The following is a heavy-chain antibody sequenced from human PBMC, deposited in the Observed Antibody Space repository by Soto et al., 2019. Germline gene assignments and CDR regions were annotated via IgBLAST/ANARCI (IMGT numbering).Heavy chain of an antibody. D-gene: IGHD6-13*01. V-gene: IGHV2-5*02. J-gene: IGHJ4*02. Sequence: QITLKESGPTLVKPTQTLTLTCTFSGFSLSTSGVGVGWIRQPPGKALEWLALIYWDDDKRYSPSLKTRLTIPKHTPKYXVVLTMTNMDPVDTATYYCTHSAYSSSWYGVLVDYWGQGTLVTVSS. CDR3: THSAYSSSWYGVLVDY. CDR1: GFSLSTSGVG. CDR2: IYWDDDK.